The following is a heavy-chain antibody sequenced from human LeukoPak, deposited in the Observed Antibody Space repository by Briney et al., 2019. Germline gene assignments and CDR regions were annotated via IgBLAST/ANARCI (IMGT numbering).Heavy chain of an antibody. D-gene: IGHD6-19*01. CDR1: GFTLHSYW. CDR2: ISGPSGYI. V-gene: IGHV3-21*01. CDR3: ARGISGWFSYIDY. Sequence: GGSLRLSCAASGFTLHSYWMHWVRQAPGKGLEWVSSISGPSGYIYYADSVEGRFTISRDNAKNSLYLQMHSLRAEDTAVYYCARGISGWFSYIDYWGQGALVTVSS. J-gene: IGHJ4*02.